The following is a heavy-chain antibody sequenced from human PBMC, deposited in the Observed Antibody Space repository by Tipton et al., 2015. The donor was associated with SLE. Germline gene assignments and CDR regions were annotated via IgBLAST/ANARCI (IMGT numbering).Heavy chain of an antibody. CDR1: GASISNYY. CDR2: IYDTGST. Sequence: TLSLTCSVSGASISNYYWSWIRQPPGKGLEWIGYIYDTGSTDYNPSLKSRVTISVDTSKNQFSLKLRSVTAADTAVYYCARGSSYYGLGGDYWGQGTLVTVSS. J-gene: IGHJ4*02. D-gene: IGHD3-10*01. V-gene: IGHV4-59*01. CDR3: ARGSSYYGLGGDY.